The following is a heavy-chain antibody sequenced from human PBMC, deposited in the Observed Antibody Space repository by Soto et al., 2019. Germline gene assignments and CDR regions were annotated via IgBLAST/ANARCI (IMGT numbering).Heavy chain of an antibody. CDR1: GYNITSYC. CDR2: IYPGDSDT. D-gene: IGHD2-2*01. J-gene: IGHJ3*02. CDR3: ARRGDCSSTSCYFPAFDI. V-gene: IGHV5-51*01. Sequence: PGESLKICYNGSGYNITSYCIRRVRQIQGKGLEWMGIIYPGDSDTRYSPSFQGQVTISADKSISTAYLQWSSLKASDTAMYYCARRGDCSSTSCYFPAFDIWGQGTMVTVSS.